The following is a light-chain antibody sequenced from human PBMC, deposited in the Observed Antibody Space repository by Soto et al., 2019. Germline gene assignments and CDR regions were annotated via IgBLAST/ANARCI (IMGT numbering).Light chain of an antibody. J-gene: IGKJ1*01. CDR2: DAS. CDR3: QQYNSYPA. CDR1: QSISSW. Sequence: DIQMTQSPSTLSASVGDRVTITCRASQSISSWLAWYQQKPGKAPKLLIYDASSLESGVPSRFSGSGSGTAFTLTISSLQPDDFATYYCQQYNSYPAFGQGTKVEIK. V-gene: IGKV1-5*01.